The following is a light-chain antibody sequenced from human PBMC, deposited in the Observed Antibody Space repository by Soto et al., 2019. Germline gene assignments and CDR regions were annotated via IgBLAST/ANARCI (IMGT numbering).Light chain of an antibody. Sequence: QSALTQPASVSGSPGKSITISCTGTSSDVGGYNYVSWYQQHPGKAPKLMIYDVSNRPSGVSNRFSGPKSGNTASLTISGLQAEDEADYYCSSYTSSSTVVFGGGTKLTVL. J-gene: IGLJ2*01. CDR1: SSDVGGYNY. V-gene: IGLV2-14*01. CDR2: DVS. CDR3: SSYTSSSTVV.